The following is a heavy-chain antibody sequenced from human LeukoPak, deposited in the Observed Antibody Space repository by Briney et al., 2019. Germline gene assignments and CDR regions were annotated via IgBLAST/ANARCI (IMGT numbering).Heavy chain of an antibody. CDR3: ARDNAEGWFEIFDY. J-gene: IGHJ4*02. V-gene: IGHV1-2*02. CDR2: INPNHGDT. CDR1: GYTFTGYY. Sequence: ASVKVSCKASGYTFTGYYMHWVRQAPGQGLEWMGWINPNHGDTNYAHKFQGRVTMTTDTSTSTAYMDLRSLRSDDTAVYYCARDNAEGWFEIFDYWGQGTLVTVSS. D-gene: IGHD3-10*01.